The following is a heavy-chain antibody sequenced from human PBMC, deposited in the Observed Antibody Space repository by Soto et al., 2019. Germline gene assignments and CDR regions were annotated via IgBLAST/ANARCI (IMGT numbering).Heavy chain of an antibody. D-gene: IGHD3-16*01. CDR2: ISSSSSYI. CDR1: GFTFSSYS. J-gene: IGHJ4*02. V-gene: IGHV3-21*01. CDR3: ARVAKGPAAPLG. Sequence: GGSLRLSCAASGFTFSSYSMNWVRQAPGKGLEWVSSISSSSSYIYYADSVKGRFTISRDNAKNSLYLQMNSLRAEDTAVYYCARVAKGPAAPLGWGQGTLVTVSS.